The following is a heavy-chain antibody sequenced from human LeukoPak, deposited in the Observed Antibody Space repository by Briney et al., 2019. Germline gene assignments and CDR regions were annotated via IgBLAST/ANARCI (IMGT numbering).Heavy chain of an antibody. CDR3: ATLYYYDSSGYYHDAFDI. V-gene: IGHV4-39*01. J-gene: IGHJ3*02. D-gene: IGHD3-22*01. CDR1: GGSISSSSSY. CDR2: IYYSGST. Sequence: SETLSLTCTVSGGSISSSSSYWGWIRQPPGKGLEWIGSIYYSGSTYYNPSLKSRVTISVDTSKNQFSLKLSSVTAADTAVYYCATLYYYDSSGYYHDAFDIWGQGTMVTVSS.